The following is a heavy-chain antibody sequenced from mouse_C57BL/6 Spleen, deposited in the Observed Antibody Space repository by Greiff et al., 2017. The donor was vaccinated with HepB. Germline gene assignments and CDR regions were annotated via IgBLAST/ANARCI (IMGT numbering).Heavy chain of an antibody. V-gene: IGHV1-85*01. J-gene: IGHJ2*01. CDR2: IYPRDGST. D-gene: IGHD1-1*01. Sequence: VKLVESGPELVKPGASVKLSCKASGYTFTSYDINWVKQRPGQGLEWIGWIYPRDGSTKYNEKFKGKATLTVDTSSSTAYMELHSLTSEDSAVYFCARPHGSSYFDYWGQGTTLTVSS. CDR3: ARPHGSSYFDY. CDR1: GYTFTSYD.